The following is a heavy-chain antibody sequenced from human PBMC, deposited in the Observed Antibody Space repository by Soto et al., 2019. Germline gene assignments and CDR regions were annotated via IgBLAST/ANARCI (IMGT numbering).Heavy chain of an antibody. CDR2: ISSSSSNI. CDR1: GFTFSSYS. Sequence: PGGSLRLSCAASGFTFSSYSMNWVRQAPGKGLEWVSYISSSSSNIYYADSVKGRFSISRDNARNSLYLQMNSLSAEDTAIYYCATRYCSSNKCPYHPVGYWGQGTLVTVSS. V-gene: IGHV3-48*01. J-gene: IGHJ4*02. CDR3: ATRYCSSNKCPYHPVGY. D-gene: IGHD2-2*01.